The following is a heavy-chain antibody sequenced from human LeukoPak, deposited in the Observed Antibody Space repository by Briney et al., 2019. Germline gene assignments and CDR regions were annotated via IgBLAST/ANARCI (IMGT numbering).Heavy chain of an antibody. CDR3: ARDVVVVPAAIHYGMDV. Sequence: SAPLSLTCSVSGGSFSDYFWGWIRQPPGKGLEWIGEINHSGRTYYNPSLKSRVTISVDTSKNQFSLNLSSVTAADTAVYYCARDVVVVPAAIHYGMDVWGQGTTVTVSS. V-gene: IGHV4-34*01. CDR2: INHSGRT. J-gene: IGHJ6*02. CDR1: GGSFSDYF. D-gene: IGHD2-2*01.